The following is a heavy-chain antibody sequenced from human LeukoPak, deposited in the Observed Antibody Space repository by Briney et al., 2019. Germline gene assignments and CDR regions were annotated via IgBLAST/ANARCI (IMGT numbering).Heavy chain of an antibody. J-gene: IGHJ4*02. CDR3: TRDWDLSTKQYKYYFDY. CDR1: GFTFSGSA. V-gene: IGHV3-73*01. D-gene: IGHD1-1*01. Sequence: GGSLRLSCAASGFTFSGSAMHWVRQASGKGLEWVGRIRSKANSYATAYAASVKGRFTISRDDSKNTAYLQMNSLKTEDTAVYYCTRDWDLSTKQYKYYFDYRGQGTLVTVSS. CDR2: IRSKANSYAT.